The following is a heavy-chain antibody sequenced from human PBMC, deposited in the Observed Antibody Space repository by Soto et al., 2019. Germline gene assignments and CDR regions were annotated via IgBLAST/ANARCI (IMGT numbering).Heavy chain of an antibody. CDR1: GGSISSYY. J-gene: IGHJ4*02. Sequence: SETLSLTCTVSGGSISSYYWSWIRQPPGKGPEWIGYIYYSGSTNYNPSFKSRVTISVDTSKNQFSLKLSSVTAADTAVYYCARARVEMAFDYWGQGTLVTVSS. CDR2: IYYSGST. V-gene: IGHV4-59*01. CDR3: ARARVEMAFDY.